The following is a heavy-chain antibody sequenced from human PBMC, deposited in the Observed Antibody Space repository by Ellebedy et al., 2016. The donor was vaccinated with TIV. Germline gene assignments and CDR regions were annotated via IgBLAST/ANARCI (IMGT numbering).Heavy chain of an antibody. D-gene: IGHD4-23*01. J-gene: IGHJ3*02. CDR2: IWYDGSNK. CDR1: GFTVSSNY. Sequence: GESLKISXAASGFTVSSNYMSWVHQAPGKGLEWVAVIWYDGSNKYYADSVKGRFTISRDNSKNTLYRQMNSLRAEDTAVYYCARDGNDAFDIWGQGTMVTVSS. CDR3: ARDGNDAFDI. V-gene: IGHV3-33*08.